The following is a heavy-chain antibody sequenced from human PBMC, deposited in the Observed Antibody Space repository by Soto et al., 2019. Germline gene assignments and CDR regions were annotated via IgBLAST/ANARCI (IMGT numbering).Heavy chain of an antibody. J-gene: IGHJ4*02. Sequence: QLQLQESGPGLVKPSETLSLTCTVSGGSISSSSYYWGWIRQPPGKGLEWIGSIYYSGSTYYNPSLKSRVTISVDTSKNQFSLKLSAVTAADTAVYYCARLMEGGFGELSFDYWGQGTLVTVSS. D-gene: IGHD3-10*01. CDR1: GGSISSSSYY. V-gene: IGHV4-39*01. CDR3: ARLMEGGFGELSFDY. CDR2: IYYSGST.